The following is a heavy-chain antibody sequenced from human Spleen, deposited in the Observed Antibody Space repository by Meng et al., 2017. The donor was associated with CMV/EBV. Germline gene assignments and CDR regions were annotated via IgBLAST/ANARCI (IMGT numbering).Heavy chain of an antibody. CDR3: ARAEERATSHTTY. D-gene: IGHD2-2*01. J-gene: IGHJ4*02. CDR2: INSDGSST. CDR1: GFTFSSYW. Sequence: GESLKISCAASGFTFSSYWMHWVRQAPGKGLVWVSRINSDGSSTSYADSVKGRFTISRDNAKNTLYLQMNSLRAEDTAVYYCARAEERATSHTTYWGQGTLVTVSS. V-gene: IGHV3-74*01.